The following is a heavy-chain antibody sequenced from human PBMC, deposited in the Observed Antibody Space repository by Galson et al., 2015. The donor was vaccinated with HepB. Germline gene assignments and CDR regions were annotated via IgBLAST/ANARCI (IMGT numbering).Heavy chain of an antibody. J-gene: IGHJ3*02. D-gene: IGHD2-21*02. CDR3: TDLGVTAREI. CDR2: IRDNAGHYIT. CDR1: EYSFNGHF. Sequence: SLILSCAASEYSFNGHFVDWVRQAPGKGLEWVGQIRDNAGHYITQYAASVEARFVISRDDSQNSVFLQMNNLKIEDTAVYYCTDLGVTAREIWGQGTVVTVSS. V-gene: IGHV3-72*01.